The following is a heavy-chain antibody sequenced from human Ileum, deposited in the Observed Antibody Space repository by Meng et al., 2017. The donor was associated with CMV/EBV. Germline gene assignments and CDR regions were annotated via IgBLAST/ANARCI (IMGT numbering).Heavy chain of an antibody. D-gene: IGHD3-3*01. Sequence: SETLSLTCAVYGGSFSGYYWSWIRQPPGKGLEWIGEINHSGSTNYNPSLKSRVTISVDTSKNQFSLKLSSVTAADTAVYYCARDPGLRFWAVPKGAFDIWGQGTMVTVSS. CDR3: ARDPGLRFWAVPKGAFDI. CDR1: GGSFSGYY. V-gene: IGHV4-34*01. J-gene: IGHJ3*02. CDR2: INHSGST.